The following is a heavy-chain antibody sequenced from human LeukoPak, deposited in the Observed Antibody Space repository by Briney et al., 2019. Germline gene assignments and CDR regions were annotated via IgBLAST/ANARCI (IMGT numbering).Heavy chain of an antibody. V-gene: IGHV4-59*08. CDR1: GGSISSYY. Sequence: SETLSLTCTVSGGSISSYYWSWIRQPPGKGLEWIGYIYYSGSTNYNPSLKSRVTISVDTSKNQFSLKLSSVTAADTAVYYYARQLRSVAGLDYWGQGTLVTVSS. CDR3: ARQLRSVAGLDY. J-gene: IGHJ4*02. CDR2: IYYSGST. D-gene: IGHD6-19*01.